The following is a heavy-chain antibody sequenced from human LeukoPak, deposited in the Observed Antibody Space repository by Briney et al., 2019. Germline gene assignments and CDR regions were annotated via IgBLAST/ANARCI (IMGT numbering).Heavy chain of an antibody. CDR1: GFIFSSYA. D-gene: IGHD5-18*01. CDR3: VKAGYSYAPFDY. J-gene: IGHJ4*02. Sequence: PGGSLRLSCSASGFIFSSYAMHWVRQTPGKGLEYVSAISSNGGSTYYADSVKGRFTISRDNSKNILYLQMSSLRPDDTAVYYCVKAGYSYAPFDYWGQGTLVTVSS. CDR2: ISSNGGST. V-gene: IGHV3-64D*09.